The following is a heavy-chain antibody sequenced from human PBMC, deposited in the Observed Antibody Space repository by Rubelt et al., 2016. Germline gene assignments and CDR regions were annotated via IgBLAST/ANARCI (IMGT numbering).Heavy chain of an antibody. CDR1: GYSFTTYW. CDR2: IYPGDSYT. Sequence: KRHGESLKISCKGSGYSFTTYWIGWVRQMPGKGLEWMGIIYPGDSYTTYSPSFQGQVTISADKSISTAFLQWSSLKASDTAMYYCARRDGTYDGGEFDYWGQGTLVTVSS. D-gene: IGHD5-12*01. J-gene: IGHJ4*02. V-gene: IGHV5-51*01. CDR3: ARRDGTYDGGEFDY.